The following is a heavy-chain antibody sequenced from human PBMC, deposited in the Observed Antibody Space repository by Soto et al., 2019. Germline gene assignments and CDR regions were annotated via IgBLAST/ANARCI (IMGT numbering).Heavy chain of an antibody. V-gene: IGHV3-64*01. CDR1: GFTFSSYA. Sequence: GGSLRLSCAASGFTFSSYAMHWVRQAPGKGLEYVSAISSNGGSTYYANSVKGRFTISRDNSKNTLYLQMGSLRAEDRAVYYSATLGGGDFWGQRTLVTVSS. CDR2: ISSNGGST. J-gene: IGHJ4*02. D-gene: IGHD3-10*01. CDR3: ATLGGGDF.